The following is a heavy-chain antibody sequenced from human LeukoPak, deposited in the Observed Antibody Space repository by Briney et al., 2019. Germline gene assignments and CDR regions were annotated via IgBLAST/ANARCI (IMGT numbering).Heavy chain of an antibody. Sequence: PGGALRLSCAASGFTFSSYSLNWVRQAPGKGLELGSSISSSSSYIYYADSVKGRFTISRDNAKNSLYLQMNSLRAEDTAVYYCARGAYPYDFWSGYREYYYMDVWGKGTTVTVSS. D-gene: IGHD3-3*01. J-gene: IGHJ6*03. CDR1: GFTFSSYS. V-gene: IGHV3-21*01. CDR3: ARGAYPYDFWSGYREYYYMDV. CDR2: ISSSSSYI.